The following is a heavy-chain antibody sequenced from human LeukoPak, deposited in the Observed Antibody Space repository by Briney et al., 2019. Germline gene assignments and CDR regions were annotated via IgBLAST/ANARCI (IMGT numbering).Heavy chain of an antibody. CDR3: AGTEVERRDILTGYPLDY. CDR1: GFTFSSYA. D-gene: IGHD3-9*01. CDR2: ISYDGSNK. Sequence: GGSLRLSCAASGFTFSSYAMHWVRQAPGKGLEWVAVISYDGSNKYYADSVKGRFTISRDNSKNTLYLQMNSLRVEDTAVYYCAGTEVERRDILTGYPLDYWGQGTLVTVSS. J-gene: IGHJ4*02. V-gene: IGHV3-30-3*01.